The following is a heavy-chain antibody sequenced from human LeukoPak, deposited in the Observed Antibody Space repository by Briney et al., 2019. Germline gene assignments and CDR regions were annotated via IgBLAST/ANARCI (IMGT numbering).Heavy chain of an antibody. V-gene: IGHV3-43*02. Sequence: GGPLRLSCAASGFTFDDYAMHWVRQAPGKGLEWVSLISGDGGSTYYADSVKGRFTISRDNSKNSLYLQMNSLRTEDTALYYCAKPWRDYYDSSGYSLGYWGQGTLVTVSS. CDR2: ISGDGGST. D-gene: IGHD3-22*01. J-gene: IGHJ4*02. CDR3: AKPWRDYYDSSGYSLGY. CDR1: GFTFDDYA.